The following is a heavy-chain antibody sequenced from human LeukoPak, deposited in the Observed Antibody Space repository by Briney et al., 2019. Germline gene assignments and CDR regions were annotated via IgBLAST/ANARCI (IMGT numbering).Heavy chain of an antibody. V-gene: IGHV3-72*01. CDR2: IRKKNAGYTT. Sequence: GGSLRLSCAASGFIFSAYIMDWVRQAPGKGLEWIGRIRKKNAGYTTEYAASLKGRFVVSRDDSKGSVFLQMNSLETEDTAVYYCTREGGEGDYTAFDFWGQGTMVTVSS. D-gene: IGHD3-3*01. J-gene: IGHJ3*01. CDR1: GFIFSAYI. CDR3: TREGGEGDYTAFDF.